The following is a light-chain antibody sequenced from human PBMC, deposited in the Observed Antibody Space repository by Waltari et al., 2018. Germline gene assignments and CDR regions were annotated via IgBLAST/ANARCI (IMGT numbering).Light chain of an antibody. CDR2: DAS. J-gene: IGKJ1*01. CDR3: QHYVRLPAT. CDR1: QSVARS. V-gene: IGKV3-20*01. Sequence: EIVLTQSPGTLSLSQGERATLACSASQSVARSLAWYQQKPGQAPRLLIYDASRRATGIPDRFSGSGSGTDFSLTISRLEPEDFAVYYCQHYVRLPATFGQGTKVEI.